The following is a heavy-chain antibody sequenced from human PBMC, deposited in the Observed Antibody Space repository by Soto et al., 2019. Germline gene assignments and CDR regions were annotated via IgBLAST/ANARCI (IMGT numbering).Heavy chain of an antibody. CDR3: ARVRGRFGELSPDYFDY. Sequence: QVQLVQSGAEVKKPGASVKVSCKASGYTFTSYGISWVRQAPGQGLEWMGWISAYNGNTNYAQKLQGRVTMTTDTSTTTAYMELRSMRSDDTAVYYCARVRGRFGELSPDYFDYWGQGTLVTVSS. J-gene: IGHJ4*02. CDR2: ISAYNGNT. D-gene: IGHD3-10*01. CDR1: GYTFTSYG. V-gene: IGHV1-18*01.